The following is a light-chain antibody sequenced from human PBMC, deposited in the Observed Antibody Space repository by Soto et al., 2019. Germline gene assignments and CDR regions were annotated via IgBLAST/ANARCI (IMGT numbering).Light chain of an antibody. Sequence: EIVLTQSPATLSLSPGERATLSCRASQSVSSYLSWYQQKPGQAPRLLIYDASSRATGIPARFSGSGYGTDFTLTISSLEPEDFAVYYCQQCSSWPLTFGGGTKVEIK. CDR3: QQCSSWPLT. CDR2: DAS. V-gene: IGKV3-11*01. CDR1: QSVSSY. J-gene: IGKJ4*01.